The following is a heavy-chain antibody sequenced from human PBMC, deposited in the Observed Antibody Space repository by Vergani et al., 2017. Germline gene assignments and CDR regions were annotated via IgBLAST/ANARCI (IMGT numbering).Heavy chain of an antibody. CDR3: ARDPREEYYYYYYMDV. Sequence: EVQLVESGGGLVQPGGSLRLSCAASGFTFSSYAMSWVRQAQGKGLEWVSAISGSGGSTYYADSVKGRFTISRDNSKNTLYLQMNSLRAEDTAVYYCARDPREEYYYYYYMDVWGKGTTVTVSS. J-gene: IGHJ6*03. V-gene: IGHV3-23*04. CDR2: ISGSGGST. CDR1: GFTFSSYA.